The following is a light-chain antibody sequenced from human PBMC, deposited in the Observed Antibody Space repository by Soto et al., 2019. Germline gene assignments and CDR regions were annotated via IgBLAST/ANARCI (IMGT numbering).Light chain of an antibody. CDR2: GAS. Sequence: EIVLTQSPGTPSLSPGERATLSCRASQSVSSSYLAWYQQKPGQAPRLLIYGASSRATGIPDRFSGSGSGTDFTLTISTLEPEDFAVYYCQQYGSSSWTFGQGTKVDIK. CDR1: QSVSSSY. CDR3: QQYGSSSWT. J-gene: IGKJ1*01. V-gene: IGKV3-20*01.